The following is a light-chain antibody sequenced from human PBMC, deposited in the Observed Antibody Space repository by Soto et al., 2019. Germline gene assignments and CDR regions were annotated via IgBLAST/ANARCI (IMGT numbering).Light chain of an antibody. V-gene: IGLV3-21*04. CDR2: YDS. CDR3: QVWDSSSDVV. CDR1: NIGSKS. J-gene: IGLJ2*01. Sequence: SYELTQPPSVSVAPGKTARITCGGNNIGSKSVHWYQQKPGQAPVLVIYYDSDRPSWIPERFSGSNSGNTATLTISRVEAGDEADYYCQVWDSSSDVVFGGGTKLTVL.